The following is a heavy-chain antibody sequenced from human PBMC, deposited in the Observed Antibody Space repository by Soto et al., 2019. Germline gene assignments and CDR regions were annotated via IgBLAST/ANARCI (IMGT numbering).Heavy chain of an antibody. V-gene: IGHV5-51*01. D-gene: IGHD5-12*01. Sequence: PGESLNISCNGSGYSFTSYLIGWVRQMPGKGLEWMGIIYPSNSDTRYSPSLQGQVTISVDKSISTAYLQWSSLKASDTAMYYCARGGNSALNWFGPWGQGTLVTVSS. CDR1: GYSFTSYL. CDR3: ARGGNSALNWFGP. J-gene: IGHJ5*02. CDR2: IYPSNSDT.